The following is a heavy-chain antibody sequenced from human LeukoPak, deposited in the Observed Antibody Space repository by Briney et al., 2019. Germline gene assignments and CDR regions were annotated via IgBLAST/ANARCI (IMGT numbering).Heavy chain of an antibody. CDR2: IYHSGST. V-gene: IGHV4-30-2*01. Sequence: PSQTLSLTCAVSGGSISSGGYSWSWIRQPPGKGLEWIGYIYHSGSTYYNPSLKSRVTISVDRSKKQFSLKLSSVTAADTAVYYCARSDYGSGSNYFDYWGQGTLVTVSS. CDR3: ARSDYGSGSNYFDY. CDR1: GGSISSGGYS. D-gene: IGHD3-10*01. J-gene: IGHJ4*02.